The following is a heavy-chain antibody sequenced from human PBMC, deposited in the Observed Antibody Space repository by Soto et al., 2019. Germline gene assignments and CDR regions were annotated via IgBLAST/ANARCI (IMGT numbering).Heavy chain of an antibody. CDR3: ARGGGVVVPAAPYYYYYGMDV. J-gene: IGHJ6*02. D-gene: IGHD2-2*01. V-gene: IGHV3-33*01. CDR1: GFTFSSYG. Sequence: QVQLVETGGGVVQPGRSLRLSCAASGFTFSSYGMHWVRQAPGKGLEWVAVIWYDGSNKYYADSVKGRFTISRDNSKNTLYLQMNSLRAEETAVYYCARGGGVVVPAAPYYYYYGMDVWGQGTTVTVSS. CDR2: IWYDGSNK.